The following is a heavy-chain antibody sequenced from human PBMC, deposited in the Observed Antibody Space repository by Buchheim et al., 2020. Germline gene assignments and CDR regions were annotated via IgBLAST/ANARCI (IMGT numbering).Heavy chain of an antibody. CDR1: GFTFSNYA. CDR2: ISGSGTTT. Sequence: EVQLLESGGGLVQPGGSLRLSCAASGFTFSNYAVTWVRQAPGKGLEWVSAISGSGTTTYYADSVKGRFTISRDNSKNTLFFQMNGLRAEDTALYYCAKERGNYYDGSGYQDYFDHWGQGTL. V-gene: IGHV3-23*01. J-gene: IGHJ4*02. CDR3: AKERGNYYDGSGYQDYFDH. D-gene: IGHD3-22*01.